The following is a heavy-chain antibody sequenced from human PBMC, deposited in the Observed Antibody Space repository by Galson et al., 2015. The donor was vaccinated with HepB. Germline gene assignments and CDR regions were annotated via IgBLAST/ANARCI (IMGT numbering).Heavy chain of an antibody. CDR2: ISYDGSNK. CDR1: GFIFSAYD. CDR3: AKRRATRHLTFDY. J-gene: IGHJ4*02. V-gene: IGHV3-30*18. D-gene: IGHD1-1*01. Sequence: SLRLSCAVSGFIFSAYDMHWVRQTPGKGLEWVAVISYDGSNKNYGDSVKGRFSISRDNSKSTLYLQMNSLRTEDTAVYYCAKRRATRHLTFDYWGQGTLVTVSS.